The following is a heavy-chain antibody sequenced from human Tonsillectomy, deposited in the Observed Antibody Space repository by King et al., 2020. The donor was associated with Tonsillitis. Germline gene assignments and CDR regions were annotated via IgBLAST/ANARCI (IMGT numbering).Heavy chain of an antibody. CDR3: ARHGRGVVTADY. CDR1: GDSIRSSAYY. V-gene: IGHV4-39*01. J-gene: IGHJ4*02. D-gene: IGHD2-21*02. CDR2: IYSSGYT. Sequence: QLQLQESGPGLVKPSETLSLTCSVSGDSIRSSAYYWGWIRQPPGKGLEWIGSIYSSGYTYHNPSLKSRVTMSVDTSKNQFSLKLTSVTAADTAIYYCARHGRGVVTADYWGQGTLVTVAS.